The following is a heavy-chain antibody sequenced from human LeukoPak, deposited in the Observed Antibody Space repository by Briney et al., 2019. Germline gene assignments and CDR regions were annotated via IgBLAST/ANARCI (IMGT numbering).Heavy chain of an antibody. J-gene: IGHJ4*02. D-gene: IGHD3-22*01. CDR2: IYYSGST. CDR1: GGSISSYY. CDR3: ARERAYYYDSSGFDY. V-gene: IGHV4-59*01. Sequence: PSETLSLTCTVSGGSISSYYWSWIRQPPGKGLEWIGYIYYSGSTNYNPSLKSRVTISVDTSKNQFSLKLSSVTAADTAVYYCARERAYYYDSSGFDYWGQGTLVTVSS.